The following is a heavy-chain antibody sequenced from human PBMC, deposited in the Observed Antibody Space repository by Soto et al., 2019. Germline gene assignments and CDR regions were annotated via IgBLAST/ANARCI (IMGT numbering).Heavy chain of an antibody. Sequence: QVQLVQSGAEVQKPGASVKVSCKVSGYTLTELSMHWGRQAPGKGLEWMGGFDPEDGETIYAQKFQGRVTMTEDTSTDTAYMELSSLRSEDTAVSYCATSHDPLPTTAFDYWCQGTLVTVSS. D-gene: IGHD4-17*01. CDR2: FDPEDGET. CDR1: GYTLTELS. J-gene: IGHJ4*02. V-gene: IGHV1-24*01. CDR3: ATSHDPLPTTAFDY.